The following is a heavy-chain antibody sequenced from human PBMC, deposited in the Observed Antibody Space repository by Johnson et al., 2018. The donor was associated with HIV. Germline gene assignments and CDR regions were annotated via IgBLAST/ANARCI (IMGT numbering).Heavy chain of an antibody. D-gene: IGHD6-6*01. CDR2: ISYDGSNK. CDR1: GFTFSNYG. Sequence: QVQLVESGVGVVQPERSLRLSCAASGFTFSNYGIHWVRQAPGKGLEWVAVISYDGSNKYYADSVKGRFTISRDNSKNTLYLQMNSLRAEDTAVYYCARDPSAGEQLDDAFDIWGQGTMVTVSS. J-gene: IGHJ3*02. V-gene: IGHV3-33*05. CDR3: ARDPSAGEQLDDAFDI.